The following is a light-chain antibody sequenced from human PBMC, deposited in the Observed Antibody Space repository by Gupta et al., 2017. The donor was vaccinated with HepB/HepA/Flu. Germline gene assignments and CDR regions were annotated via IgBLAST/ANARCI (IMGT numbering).Light chain of an antibody. CDR3: SLWDASLQVV. CDR1: SSNIGSNT. V-gene: IGLV1-44*01. CDR2: LNN. Sequence: VLRQPPSASGTPGQRVTISCSGTSSNIGSNTVNWYQQFPGSAPRLLIYLNNQRPSGVSGRFSGSKSGPSASLAISRLQSEDEAIYFCSLWDASLQVVFGGGTKLTVL. J-gene: IGLJ2*01.